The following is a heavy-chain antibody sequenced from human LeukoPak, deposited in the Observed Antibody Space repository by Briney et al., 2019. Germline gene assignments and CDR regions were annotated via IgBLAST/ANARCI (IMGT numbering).Heavy chain of an antibody. D-gene: IGHD3-3*01. Sequence: PGESLRISCKVSGYSFTSYWITWVRQVPGKGLEWMGRIDPSDSYSNYNPSFQGHVIISVDKSINTAYLQWSSLKASDTAIYYCARQTQLPFLQWLLSPLDSWGQGTLVTVSS. CDR3: ARQTQLPFLQWLLSPLDS. J-gene: IGHJ4*02. CDR1: GYSFTSYW. CDR2: IDPSDSYS. V-gene: IGHV5-10-1*01.